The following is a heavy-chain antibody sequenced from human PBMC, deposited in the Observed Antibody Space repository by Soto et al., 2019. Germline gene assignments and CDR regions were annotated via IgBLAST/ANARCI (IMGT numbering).Heavy chain of an antibody. J-gene: IGHJ4*02. V-gene: IGHV5-51*01. Sequence: GESLKISCQGSGYTFTTYWIGWVRQMPGKGLEWLGIIYPDDSDTRYSPSFQDQVTISADKSIRTAYLHWSSLRASDTAFYYCVRADGISKHFDFWGQGPLVTVSS. CDR2: IYPDDSDT. CDR1: GYTFTTYW. CDR3: VRADGISKHFDF.